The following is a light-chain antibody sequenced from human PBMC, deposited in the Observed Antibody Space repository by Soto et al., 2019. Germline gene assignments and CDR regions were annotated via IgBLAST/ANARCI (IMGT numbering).Light chain of an antibody. Sequence: EIVMTQSPATLSVSSGERATLSCRASQSVSSNLAWYQQKPGQAPRLLLYRASTRATGIPARFSGSGSGTEFTLTISSLQSEDFAVYYCHQYSSWPLTFGGGTQVEIK. CDR3: HQYSSWPLT. V-gene: IGKV3-15*01. CDR1: QSVSSN. CDR2: RAS. J-gene: IGKJ4*01.